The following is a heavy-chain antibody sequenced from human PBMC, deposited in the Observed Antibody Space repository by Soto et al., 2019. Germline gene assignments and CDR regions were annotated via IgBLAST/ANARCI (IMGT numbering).Heavy chain of an antibody. J-gene: IGHJ6*02. CDR1: GFTSSRNT. V-gene: IGHV3-21*01. CDR3: VKDEGIEAMDV. D-gene: IGHD3-3*02. Sequence: GGSLRLSCVTSGFTSSRNTMNWVRQAPGKGLEWVASITSSGSYVYYADSVKGRFSASRDNAKNSLSLQMDSLRPDDTAIYFCVKDEGIEAMDVWGQGTTVTVSS. CDR2: ITSSGSYV.